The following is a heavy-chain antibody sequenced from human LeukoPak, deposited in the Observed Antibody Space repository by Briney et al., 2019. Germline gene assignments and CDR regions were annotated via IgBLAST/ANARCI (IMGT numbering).Heavy chain of an antibody. V-gene: IGHV4-39*07. CDR3: AGNKVVGATGFGTELGSFDI. J-gene: IGHJ3*02. D-gene: IGHD1-26*01. Sequence: PSETLSLTCTVSGGSISSSSYYWGWIRQPPGKGLEWIGSIYYSGSTYYNPSLKSRVTISVDTSKNQFSLKLSSVTAADTAVYYCAGNKVVGATGFGTELGSFDIWGQGTKV. CDR2: IYYSGST. CDR1: GGSISSSSYY.